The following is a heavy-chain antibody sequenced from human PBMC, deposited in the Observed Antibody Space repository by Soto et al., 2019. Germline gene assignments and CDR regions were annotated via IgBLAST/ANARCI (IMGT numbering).Heavy chain of an antibody. D-gene: IGHD2-2*01. J-gene: IGHJ4*02. Sequence: EVQLVESGGGLVQPGGSLRLSCAASGFTFSSYWMSWVRQAPGKGLEWVANIKQDGSEKYYVDSVKGRFTISRDNAKNSLYLQMNSLRVEDTAVYYCARVQSDIVVVPAATGDYWGQGTLVTVSS. CDR1: GFTFSSYW. V-gene: IGHV3-7*01. CDR3: ARVQSDIVVVPAATGDY. CDR2: IKQDGSEK.